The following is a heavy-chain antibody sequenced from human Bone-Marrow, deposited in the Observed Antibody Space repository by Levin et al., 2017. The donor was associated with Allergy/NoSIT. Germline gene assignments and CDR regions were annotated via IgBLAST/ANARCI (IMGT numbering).Heavy chain of an antibody. Sequence: SETLSLTCTVSGGSFSSGHYYWNWIRQPPGMGLEWIGNIYYSGSTYYNPSLKSRVAVSLDTSKNQLSLKLTSVTAADTAVYYCARDTAFYDFWSGYPNWNFDLWGRGTLVTVSS. CDR1: GGSFSSGHYY. V-gene: IGHV4-30-4*01. J-gene: IGHJ2*01. CDR3: ARDTAFYDFWSGYPNWNFDL. CDR2: IYYSGST. D-gene: IGHD3-3*01.